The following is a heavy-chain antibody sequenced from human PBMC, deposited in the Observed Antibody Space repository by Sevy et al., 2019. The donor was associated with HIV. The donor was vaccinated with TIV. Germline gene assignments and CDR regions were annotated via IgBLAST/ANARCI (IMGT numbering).Heavy chain of an antibody. D-gene: IGHD4-17*01. CDR3: ARVYDYGDYVGAFDI. V-gene: IGHV4-59*01. Sequence: SETLSLTCTVSGGSISSYYWSWIRQPPGKGLEWSGYIYYSGSTNYTPSLKSGVTISVDTSKNQFSLKLSSVTAADTAVYYCARVYDYGDYVGAFDIWGQGTMVTVSS. CDR2: IYYSGST. J-gene: IGHJ3*02. CDR1: GGSISSYY.